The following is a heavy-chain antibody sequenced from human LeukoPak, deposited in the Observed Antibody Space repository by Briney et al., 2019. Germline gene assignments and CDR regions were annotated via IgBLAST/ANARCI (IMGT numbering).Heavy chain of an antibody. Sequence: ASVKVSFKASGSTFTDYYVHWVRQAPGQGLGWMGWISPSSGGTNYAQKYQGRVTMTRDTAISTAYLDLRRLRSDATAVSYCARGWGFGSIDYGAQGPRVSVPS. J-gene: IGHJ4*02. CDR3: ARGWGFGSIDY. CDR2: ISPSSGGT. D-gene: IGHD7-27*01. V-gene: IGHV1-2*02. CDR1: GSTFTDYY.